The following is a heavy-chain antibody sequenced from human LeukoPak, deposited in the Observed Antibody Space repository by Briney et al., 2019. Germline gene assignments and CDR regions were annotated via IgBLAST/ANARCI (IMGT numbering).Heavy chain of an antibody. J-gene: IGHJ6*03. V-gene: IGHV4-39*07. D-gene: IGHD2-15*01. CDR3: ARAYCSGGSCPYYMDV. Sequence: PSETLSLTCTVSGGSISSSSYYWGWIRQPPGKGLEWIGSIYYSGSTYYNPSLKSRVTISVDTSKNQFSLKLSSVTAADTAVYYCARAYCSGGSCPYYMDVWGKGTTVTVSS. CDR2: IYYSGST. CDR1: GGSISSSSYY.